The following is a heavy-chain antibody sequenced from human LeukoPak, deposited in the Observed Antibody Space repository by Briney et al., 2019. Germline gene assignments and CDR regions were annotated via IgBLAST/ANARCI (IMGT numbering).Heavy chain of an antibody. D-gene: IGHD6-13*01. V-gene: IGHV3-30*04. J-gene: IGHJ1*01. CDR1: GFTFSSYA. CDR3: AKDRLYSSSWYRYFQH. CDR2: ISYDGSNK. Sequence: GRSLRLSCAASGFTFSSYAMHWVRQAPGKGLEWVAVISYDGSNKYYADSVKGRFTISRDNSKNTLYPQMNSLRAEDTAVYYCAKDRLYSSSWYRYFQHWGQGTLVTVSS.